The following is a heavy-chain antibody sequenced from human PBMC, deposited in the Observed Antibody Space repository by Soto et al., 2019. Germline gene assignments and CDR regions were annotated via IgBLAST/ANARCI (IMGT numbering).Heavy chain of an antibody. J-gene: IGHJ6*03. D-gene: IGHD3-10*01. V-gene: IGHV1-69*02. Sequence: SVKVSCKASGGTFSSYTISWVRQAPGQGLEWMGRIIPILGIANYAQKFQGRVTITADKSTSTAYMELSSLRSEDTAVYYCASLGGSGSYYKSYSVRNYMDVWGKGTTVTVSS. CDR3: ASLGGSGSYYKSYSVRNYMDV. CDR1: GGTFSSYT. CDR2: IIPILGIA.